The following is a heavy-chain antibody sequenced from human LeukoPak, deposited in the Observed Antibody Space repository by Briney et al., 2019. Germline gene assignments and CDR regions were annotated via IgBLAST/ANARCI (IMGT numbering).Heavy chain of an antibody. J-gene: IGHJ4*02. V-gene: IGHV1-3*01. CDR1: GYTFTSYA. CDR3: ARWPPSGSGGSLHFDY. D-gene: IGHD2-15*01. Sequence: ASVKVSCKASGYTFTSYAMHWVRLAPGQRLEWMGWINAGNGNTKYSQKFQGRVTITRDTSASTAYMELSSLRSEDTAVYYCARWPPSGSGGSLHFDYWGQGTLVTVSS. CDR2: INAGNGNT.